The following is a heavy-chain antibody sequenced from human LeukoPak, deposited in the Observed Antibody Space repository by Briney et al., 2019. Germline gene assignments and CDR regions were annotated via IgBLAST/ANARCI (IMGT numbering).Heavy chain of an antibody. CDR2: IIPIFGTA. J-gene: IGHJ4*02. Sequence: GASVNVSCKASGGTFSSYAISWVRQAPGQGLEWMRGIIPIFGTANYAQKFQGRVTITADESTSTAYMELSSLRSEDTAVYYCARTSYDYVWGSYRLFDYWGQGTLVTVSS. CDR1: GGTFSSYA. CDR3: ARTSYDYVWGSYRLFDY. V-gene: IGHV1-69*13. D-gene: IGHD3-16*02.